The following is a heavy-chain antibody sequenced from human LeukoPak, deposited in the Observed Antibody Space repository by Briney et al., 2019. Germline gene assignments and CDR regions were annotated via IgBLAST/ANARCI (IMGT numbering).Heavy chain of an antibody. CDR2: INPSGGST. J-gene: IGHJ4*02. CDR1: GYTFTSYY. V-gene: IGHV1-46*01. D-gene: IGHD6-6*01. CDR3: ARDTSSSLSHYFDY. Sequence: GASLRVSCKASGYTFTSYYMHWVRQAPGQGLEWMGIINPSGGSTSYAQKFQGRVTMTKDMSTSTVYMELSSLRSEDTAVYYCARDTSSSLSHYFDYWGQGTLVTVSS.